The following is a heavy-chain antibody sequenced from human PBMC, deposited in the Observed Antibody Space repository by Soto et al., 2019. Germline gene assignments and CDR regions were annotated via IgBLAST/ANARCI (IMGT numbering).Heavy chain of an antibody. J-gene: IGHJ5*02. D-gene: IGHD2-21*01. CDR1: GAALNSGNYY. V-gene: IGHV4-31*03. CDR3: ARLRIATNNYKWFDP. CDR2: IYVTGAV. Sequence: SEPLSLTCSVSGAALNSGNYYWSWIRQVPGKGLEWIGHIYVTGAVDYNPSLRDRTTISQDTSERQFSLNLRLVTAADTAVYYCARLRIATNNYKWFDPWGQGTLVTVSS.